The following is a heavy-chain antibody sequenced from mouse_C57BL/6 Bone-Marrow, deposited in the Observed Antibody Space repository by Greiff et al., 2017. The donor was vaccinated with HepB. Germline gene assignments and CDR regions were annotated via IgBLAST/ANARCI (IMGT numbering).Heavy chain of an antibody. Sequence: EVMLVESGGGLVQPGGSLKLSCAASGFTFSDYYMYWVRQTPEKRLEWVAYISNGGGSTYYPDTVKGRFTISRDNAKNTLYLQMSRLKSEDTAMYYCARHPYYDQYYYAMDYWGQGTSVSVSS. CDR3: ARHPYYDQYYYAMDY. CDR2: ISNGGGST. D-gene: IGHD2-4*01. V-gene: IGHV5-12*01. CDR1: GFTFSDYY. J-gene: IGHJ4*01.